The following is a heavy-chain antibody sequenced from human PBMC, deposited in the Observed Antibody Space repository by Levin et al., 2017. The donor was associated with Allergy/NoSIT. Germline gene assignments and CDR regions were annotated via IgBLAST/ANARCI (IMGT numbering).Heavy chain of an antibody. CDR2: ISTTSSTI. D-gene: IGHD1-26*01. V-gene: IGHV3-48*02. J-gene: IGHJ4*02. Sequence: GESLKISCAASGFMFSTYSMNWVRQAPGKGLEWISYISTTSSTIYYADSVKGRFTISRDNAERSLFLQMNSLRDEDTAVYYCARDWGGSYDYWGQGTLVTVSS. CDR3: ARDWGGSYDY. CDR1: GFMFSTYS.